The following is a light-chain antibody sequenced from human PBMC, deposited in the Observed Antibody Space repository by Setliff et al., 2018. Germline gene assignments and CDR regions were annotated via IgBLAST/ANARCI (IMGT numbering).Light chain of an antibody. CDR2: QDR. Sequence: SYELTQSPSVSVSPGQEASITCSGDKLGDKFVSWYQQKSDQSPVLVIYQDRQRPSGIPERFSGSTSRNTATLTISGTQAMDEADYYCQAWDSSTYVFGTGTKVTVL. CDR1: KLGDKF. V-gene: IGLV3-1*01. CDR3: QAWDSSTYV. J-gene: IGLJ1*01.